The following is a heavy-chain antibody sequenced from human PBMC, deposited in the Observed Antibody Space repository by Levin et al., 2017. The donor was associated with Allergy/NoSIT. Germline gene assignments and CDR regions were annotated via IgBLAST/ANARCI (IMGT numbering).Heavy chain of an antibody. Sequence: LSLTCAASGFTFSSYAMSWVRQAPGKGLEWVSTISGSGGSTYYADSVKGRFTISRDNSKNTLYLQMNSLGAEDTAVYYCAKQSLFGVVIVNFDYWGQGTLVTVSS. CDR2: ISGSGGST. CDR1: GFTFSSYA. CDR3: AKQSLFGVVIVNFDY. J-gene: IGHJ4*02. D-gene: IGHD3-3*01. V-gene: IGHV3-23*01.